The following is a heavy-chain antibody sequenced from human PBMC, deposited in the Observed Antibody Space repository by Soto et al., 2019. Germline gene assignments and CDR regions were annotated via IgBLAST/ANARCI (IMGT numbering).Heavy chain of an antibody. Sequence: SGPTLVNPTQTLTLTCTFSGFSLSTHGVGVGWIRQPAGKALEWLALIYWDDDKRYSASLNSRLTITKDTSKNQVVLTMTNVDPVDTATYYRAHAMLYCTGGSCSTWFDSWGPGTLVTVSS. CDR3: AHAMLYCTGGSCSTWFDS. J-gene: IGHJ5*01. CDR2: IYWDDDK. D-gene: IGHD2-15*01. V-gene: IGHV2-5*02. CDR1: GFSLSTHGVG.